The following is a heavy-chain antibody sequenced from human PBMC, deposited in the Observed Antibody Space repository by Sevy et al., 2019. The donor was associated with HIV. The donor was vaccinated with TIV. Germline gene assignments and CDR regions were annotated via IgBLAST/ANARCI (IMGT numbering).Heavy chain of an antibody. CDR3: ARGTRAGYNLYFDS. D-gene: IGHD5-12*01. CDR1: DGSMSSYY. Sequence: SQTLSLTCTVSDGSMSSYYWSWIRQPPGKGLEWIGYIYYNGNTNYNPSLESRVTMSIHTSSKQFSLKLRSVTAADTAMYYCARGTRAGYNLYFDSWGQGTLVTVSS. CDR2: IYYNGNT. V-gene: IGHV4-59*01. J-gene: IGHJ4*02.